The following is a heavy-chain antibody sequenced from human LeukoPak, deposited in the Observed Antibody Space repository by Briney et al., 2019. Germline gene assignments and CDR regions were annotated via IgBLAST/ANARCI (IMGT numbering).Heavy chain of an antibody. V-gene: IGHV3-23*01. CDR1: DFDFSSHA. J-gene: IGHJ4*02. D-gene: IGHD2-2*01. CDR3: VRAAPGDCSSTSCSLFDN. Sequence: GGSLRLSCEASDFDFSSHAMTWVRQTPRKGLEWVSTIMISGDDTYYADPVKGRFTMSRDKSKNTLYLQMSYLRAEDTAVYYCVRAAPGDCSSTSCSLFDNWGQGILVTVSS. CDR2: IMISGDDT.